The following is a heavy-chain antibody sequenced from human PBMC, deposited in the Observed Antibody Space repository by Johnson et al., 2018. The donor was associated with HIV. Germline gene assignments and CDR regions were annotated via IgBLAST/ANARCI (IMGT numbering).Heavy chain of an antibody. V-gene: IGHV3-30*14. CDR2: ISYDGSNK. Sequence: QVHLVESGGGVVQPGRSLRLSCAASGFTFSSYAMHWVRQAPGKGLEWVAVISYDGSNKYYADSVKGRFTISRDNSKNTLYLQMNSLRAEDTAVYYCARPGGGWYETAFDIWGQGTMVTVSS. J-gene: IGHJ3*02. CDR3: ARPGGGWYETAFDI. D-gene: IGHD6-19*01. CDR1: GFTFSSYA.